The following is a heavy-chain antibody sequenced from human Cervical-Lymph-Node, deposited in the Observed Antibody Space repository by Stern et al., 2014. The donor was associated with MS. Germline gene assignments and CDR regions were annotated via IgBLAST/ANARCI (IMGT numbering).Heavy chain of an antibody. V-gene: IGHV3-53*01. CDR3: ARGRGTTITTEYSYYYYGMDV. D-gene: IGHD4-11*01. J-gene: IGHJ6*02. CDR1: GFTVSSNY. CDR2: LYSGGSS. Sequence: VQLEESGGGLIQPGGSLRLSCAASGFTVSSNYMTWVRQAPGKGLEWVSILYSGGSSYYADSVKGRFTISRDNSNNTLYLQMNSLRAEDTAVYYCARGRGTTITTEYSYYYYGMDVWGQGTTVTVSS.